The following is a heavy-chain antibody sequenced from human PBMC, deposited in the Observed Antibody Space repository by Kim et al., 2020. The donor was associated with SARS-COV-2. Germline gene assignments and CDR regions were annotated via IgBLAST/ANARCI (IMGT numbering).Heavy chain of an antibody. V-gene: IGHV1-69*13. CDR3: ASGKDGYSYGRYGMDV. CDR1: GGTFSSYA. D-gene: IGHD5-18*01. CDR2: IIPIFGTA. J-gene: IGHJ6*02. Sequence: SVKVSCKASGGTFSSYAISWVRQAPGQGLEWMGGIIPIFGTANYAQKFQGRVTITADESTSTAYMELSSLRSEDTAVYYCASGKDGYSYGRYGMDVWGQGTTVTVSS.